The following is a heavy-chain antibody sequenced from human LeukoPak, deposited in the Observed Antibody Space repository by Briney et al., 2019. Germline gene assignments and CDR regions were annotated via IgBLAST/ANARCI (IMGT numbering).Heavy chain of an antibody. V-gene: IGHV3-48*03. D-gene: IGHD3-9*01. CDR3: ASGPDTAFY. J-gene: IGHJ4*02. CDR2: ISSSGSTI. CDR1: GFTFSSYE. Sequence: GGSLRLPCAASGFTFSSYEMNWVRQAPGKGLEWVSYISSSGSTIYYADSVKGRFTISRDNAKNSLYLQMNSLRAEDTAVYYCASGPDTAFYWGQGTLVTVSS.